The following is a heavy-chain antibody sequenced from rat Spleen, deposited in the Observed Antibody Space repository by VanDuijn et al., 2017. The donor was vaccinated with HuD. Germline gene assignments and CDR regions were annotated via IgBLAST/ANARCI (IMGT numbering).Heavy chain of an antibody. CDR2: ISSGGST. Sequence: QVQLKESGPGLVQPSQTLSLTCTVSGFSLTSNGVSWVRQPPGKGLEWIAAISSGGSTYYNSGLKSRLSISRDTSKSQVFLKMNSLQTEDTAIYYCTSQFGLFDYWGQGVMVTVSS. D-gene: IGHD4-3*01. CDR3: TSQFGLFDY. V-gene: IGHV2S12*01. J-gene: IGHJ2*01. CDR1: GFSLTSNG.